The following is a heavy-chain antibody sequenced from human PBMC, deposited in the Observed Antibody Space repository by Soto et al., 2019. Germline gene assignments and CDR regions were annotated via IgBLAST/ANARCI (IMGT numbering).Heavy chain of an antibody. V-gene: IGHV4-59*08. CDR2: IYYSGST. J-gene: IGHJ4*02. Sequence: LETLPLTWTVSGGSSSSYYWSWIRQPPGKGLEWIGYIYYSGSTNYNPSLKSRVTISVDTSKNQFSLRLSSVTAADTAVYYCARRGSSGYYFDWGQGTLVTVSS. CDR3: ARRGSSGYYFD. CDR1: GGSSSSYY. D-gene: IGHD3-22*01.